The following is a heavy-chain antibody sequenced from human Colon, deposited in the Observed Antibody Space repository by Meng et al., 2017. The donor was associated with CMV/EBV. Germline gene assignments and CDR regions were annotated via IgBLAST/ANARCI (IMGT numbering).Heavy chain of an antibody. CDR2: FSWNSDNR. J-gene: IGHJ6*02. CDR3: ARELYYSGSGNYAAFYYGMDV. V-gene: IGHV3-9*01. D-gene: IGHD3-10*01. CDR1: GFTFSSYA. Sequence: SLKISCAASGFTFSSYAMSWVRQAAGKGLEWVSGFSWNSDNRDYADSVKGRFTIYRDNAKIYLYLEMKSLKAEDQALNYCARELYYSGSGNYAAFYYGMDVWGQGTTVTVSS.